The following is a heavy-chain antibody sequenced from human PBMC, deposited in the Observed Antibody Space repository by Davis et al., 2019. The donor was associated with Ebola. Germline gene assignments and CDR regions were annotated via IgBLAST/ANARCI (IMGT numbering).Heavy chain of an antibody. D-gene: IGHD6-19*01. J-gene: IGHJ4*02. Sequence: ASVKVSCKASGFTLTKYAIHWVRQAPGQRLEWMGWVHGGNGNTKYSQRFQGRVTITTDTFASTVYLDLTSLRSEDTAVFYCARASFGYNSGWYADYWGPGSLVTVSS. V-gene: IGHV1-3*01. CDR3: ARASFGYNSGWYADY. CDR1: GFTLTKYA. CDR2: VHGGNGNT.